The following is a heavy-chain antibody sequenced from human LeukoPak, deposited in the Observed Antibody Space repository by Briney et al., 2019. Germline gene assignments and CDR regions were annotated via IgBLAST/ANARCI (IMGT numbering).Heavy chain of an antibody. CDR3: ARAGEMATGGAFDI. D-gene: IGHD5-24*01. V-gene: IGHV1-69*06. CDR2: IIPIFGTA. Sequence: SVKVSCKASGGSFSSYAISWVRQAPGQGLEWMGGIIPIFGTANYAQKFQGRVTITADKSTSTAYMELSSLRSGDTAVYYCARAGEMATGGAFDIWGQGTMVTVSS. CDR1: GGSFSSYA. J-gene: IGHJ3*02.